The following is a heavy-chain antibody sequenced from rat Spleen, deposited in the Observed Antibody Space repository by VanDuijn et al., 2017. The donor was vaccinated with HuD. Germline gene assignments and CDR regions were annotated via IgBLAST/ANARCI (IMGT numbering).Heavy chain of an antibody. D-gene: IGHD4-4*01. CDR2: IRYDGNNT. V-gene: IGHV5-17*01. J-gene: IGHJ3*01. CDR3: ARLGNSGFGNWFAY. CDR1: GFSFGDYA. Sequence: EVQLVESGGGLVQPGRSLKFSCAASGFSFGDYAMAWVRQAPKKGLEWVATIRYDGNNTYYGDSVKGRFTISRDNAESTLSLQMDSLRSEDSATYYCARLGNSGFGNWFAYWGQGTLVTVSS.